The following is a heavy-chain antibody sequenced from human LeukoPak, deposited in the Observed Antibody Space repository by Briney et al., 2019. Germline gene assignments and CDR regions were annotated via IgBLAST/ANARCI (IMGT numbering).Heavy chain of an antibody. Sequence: PGRSLRLSCAASGFTFSNYGMHWVRQAPGKGLEGVAVIWCDGTNKYYADSVKGRFTISRDNSKNTLYLQMNSLRAEDTAVYYCARGPHPIILTGPADFWGQGTLVTVSS. V-gene: IGHV3-33*03. J-gene: IGHJ4*02. D-gene: IGHD3-9*01. CDR1: GFTFSNYG. CDR3: ARGPHPIILTGPADF. CDR2: IWCDGTNK.